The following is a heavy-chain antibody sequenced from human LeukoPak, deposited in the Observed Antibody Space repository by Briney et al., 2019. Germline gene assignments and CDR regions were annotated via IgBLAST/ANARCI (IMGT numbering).Heavy chain of an antibody. V-gene: IGHV3-74*01. CDR3: ARDYDGSGSYYNVDDAFDI. CDR2: INSDGSST. J-gene: IGHJ3*02. CDR1: GFTFSSYA. D-gene: IGHD3-10*01. Sequence: PGGSLRLSCAASGFTFSSYAMSWVRQAPGKGLVWVSRINSDGSSTSYADSVKGRFTISRDNAKNTLYLQMNSLRAEDTAVYYCARDYDGSGSYYNVDDAFDIWGQGTMVTVSS.